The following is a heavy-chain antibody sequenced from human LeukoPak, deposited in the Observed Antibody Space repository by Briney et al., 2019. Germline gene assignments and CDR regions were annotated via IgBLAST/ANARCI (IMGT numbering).Heavy chain of an antibody. CDR2: IYYSGSP. V-gene: IGHV4-39*01. D-gene: IGHD1-1*01. CDR3: ATWRTAKTGFDY. J-gene: IGHJ4*02. CDR1: GGSISNNNYY. Sequence: SETLSLTCTVSGGSISNNNYYCAWIRQPPGKGLECIGSIYYSGSPYYNPSLKSRVTISVDTSKNQFSLRLSSVTAADTAVYYCATWRTAKTGFDYWGQGTLVTVSS.